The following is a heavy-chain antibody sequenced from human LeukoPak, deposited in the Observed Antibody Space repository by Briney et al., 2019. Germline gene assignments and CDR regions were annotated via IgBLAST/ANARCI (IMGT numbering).Heavy chain of an antibody. J-gene: IGHJ4*02. CDR1: GFTFSTYW. D-gene: IGHD6-6*01. CDR2: IDSSGSDT. V-gene: IGHV3-74*01. Sequence: GGSLRLFCVVSGFTFSTYWMHWVRQGPGKGLVWVSRIDSSGSDTLYADSVRGRFTVSRDNAKNTLFLQMHSLRVEDTAMYYCARVRSEYSSSSPPDYWGQGTLVTVSS. CDR3: ARVRSEYSSSSPPDY.